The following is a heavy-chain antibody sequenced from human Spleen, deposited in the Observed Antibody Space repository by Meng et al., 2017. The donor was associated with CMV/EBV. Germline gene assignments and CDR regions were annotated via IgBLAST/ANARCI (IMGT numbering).Heavy chain of an antibody. Sequence: SETLSLTCTVSGGSVSSGSYYWSWIRQPPGKGLEWIGYIYYNGYTNYNPSLKSRVTISLGTSKNQFSLKLSSVTAADTAVYYCATDVLYYYYGMDVWGQGTTVTVSS. CDR3: ATDVLYYYYGMDV. V-gene: IGHV4-61*01. CDR2: IYYNGYT. J-gene: IGHJ6*02. CDR1: GGSVSSGSYY. D-gene: IGHD2/OR15-2a*01.